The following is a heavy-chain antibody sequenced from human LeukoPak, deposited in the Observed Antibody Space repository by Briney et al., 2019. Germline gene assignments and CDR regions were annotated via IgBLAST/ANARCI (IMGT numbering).Heavy chain of an antibody. CDR1: GYTFTSYG. Sequence: ASVKVSCKASGYTFTSYGISWVRQAPGQGLEWMGWISAYNGNTNYAQKLQGRVTMTTDTSTSTAYMELRSLRSDDTAVYYCARDPWNGDYNWFEPWGQGTLVTVSS. CDR2: ISAYNGNT. CDR3: ARDPWNGDYNWFEP. D-gene: IGHD4-17*01. J-gene: IGHJ5*02. V-gene: IGHV1-18*01.